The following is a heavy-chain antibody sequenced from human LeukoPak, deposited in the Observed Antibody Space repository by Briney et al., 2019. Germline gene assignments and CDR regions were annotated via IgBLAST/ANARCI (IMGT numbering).Heavy chain of an antibody. J-gene: IGHJ4*02. V-gene: IGHV3-7*03. Sequence: PGGSLRLSCAASGFTFSSYWMSWVRQAPGKGLEWVANMNQDGSHKYYVDSVKGRFTISRDNAKNSLYLQMNSLRAEDTAVYYCAKLLLGYYYDSSGYYFDYWGQGTLVTVSS. D-gene: IGHD3-22*01. CDR3: AKLLLGYYYDSSGYYFDY. CDR1: GFTFSSYW. CDR2: MNQDGSHK.